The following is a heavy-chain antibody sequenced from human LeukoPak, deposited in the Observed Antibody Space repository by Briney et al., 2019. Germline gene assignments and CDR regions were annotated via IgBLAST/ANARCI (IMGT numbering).Heavy chain of an antibody. CDR1: GGSISSGGNY. D-gene: IGHD3-10*01. Sequence: SETLSLTCTVSGGSISSGGNYWSWIRQHPGKGLEWIGYIYYSGSTYYNPSLKSRVTISVDTSKNQFSLKLSSVTAADTAVYYCARGSRITMVRGAPRHFDYWGQGTLVTVSS. J-gene: IGHJ4*02. V-gene: IGHV4-31*03. CDR2: IYYSGST. CDR3: ARGSRITMVRGAPRHFDY.